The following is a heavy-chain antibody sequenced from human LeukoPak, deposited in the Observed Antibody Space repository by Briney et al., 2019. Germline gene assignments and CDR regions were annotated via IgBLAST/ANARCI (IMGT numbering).Heavy chain of an antibody. D-gene: IGHD4-17*01. Sequence: SETLSLTCTVSGGSISSGSYYWSWLRQPAGKGLEWIGRIYTSGSTNYNPSLKSRVTISVDTSKNQFSLKLSSVTAADTAVYYCARGDQDGDYVFDYWGQGTLVTVSS. CDR2: IYTSGST. CDR1: GGSISSGSYY. J-gene: IGHJ4*02. CDR3: ARGDQDGDYVFDY. V-gene: IGHV4-61*02.